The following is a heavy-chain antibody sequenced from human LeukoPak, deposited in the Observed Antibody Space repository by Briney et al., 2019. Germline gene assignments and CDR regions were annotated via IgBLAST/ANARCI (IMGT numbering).Heavy chain of an antibody. CDR1: GFTFSSYS. CDR3: ARYRYSSSWWVYYYYYMDV. V-gene: IGHV3-48*04. J-gene: IGHJ6*03. Sequence: GGSLRLSCAASGFTFSSYSMNWVRQAPGKGLEWVSYISSSGSTIYYADSVKGRFTISRDNAKNSLYLQMNSLRAEDTAVYYCARYRYSSSWWVYYYYYMDVWGKGTTVTVSS. CDR2: ISSSGSTI. D-gene: IGHD6-13*01.